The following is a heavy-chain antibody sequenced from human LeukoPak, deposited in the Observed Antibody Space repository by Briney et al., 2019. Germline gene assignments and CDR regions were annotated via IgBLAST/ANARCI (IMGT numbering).Heavy chain of an antibody. CDR2: ISSSGSTI. J-gene: IGHJ6*02. D-gene: IGHD3-10*01. CDR3: ARKGGSGSYYKIYYYYGMDV. Sequence: PGGSLRLSCAASGFTFSSYGMNWVRQAPGKGLEWVSYISSSGSTIYYADSVKGRFTISRDNAKNSLYLRMNSLRAEDTAVYYCARKGGSGSYYKIYYYYGMDVWGQGTTVTVSS. V-gene: IGHV3-48*03. CDR1: GFTFSSYG.